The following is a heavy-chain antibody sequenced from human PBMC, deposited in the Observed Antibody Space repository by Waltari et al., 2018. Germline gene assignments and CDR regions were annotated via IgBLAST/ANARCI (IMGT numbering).Heavy chain of an antibody. V-gene: IGHV4-39*07. CDR3: ARYGDGGAPWY. J-gene: IGHJ4*02. CDR2: IYYSGST. D-gene: IGHD3-16*01. Sequence: QLQLQESGPGLVKPSETLSLTCTVSRGSISSSSYYWGWIRQPPGKGLEWIGSIYYSGSTYYNPSLKSRLTISVDTSKNQFSLKLTSVTAADTATYYCARYGDGGAPWYWGQGTLVSVSS. CDR1: RGSISSSSYY.